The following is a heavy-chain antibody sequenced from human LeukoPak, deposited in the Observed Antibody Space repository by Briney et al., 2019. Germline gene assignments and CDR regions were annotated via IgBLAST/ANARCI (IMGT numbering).Heavy chain of an antibody. CDR2: IIPIFGTA. V-gene: IGHV1-69*01. J-gene: IGHJ4*02. D-gene: IGHD3-16*02. Sequence: SVKVSCKASGGTFSSYAISWVRQAPGQGLEWMGGIIPIFGTANYAQKFQGRVTITADESTSTAYMELSSLRSEDTAVYYCAREYEDYVWGSYRQFDYWGQGTLVTVSS. CDR1: GGTFSSYA. CDR3: AREYEDYVWGSYRQFDY.